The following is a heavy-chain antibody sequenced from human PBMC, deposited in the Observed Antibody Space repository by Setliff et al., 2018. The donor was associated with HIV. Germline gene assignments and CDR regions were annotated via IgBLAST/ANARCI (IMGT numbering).Heavy chain of an antibody. J-gene: IGHJ6*03. CDR3: ARDRFCSSTGCSWAYYMGV. V-gene: IGHV3-72*01. D-gene: IGHD2-2*01. Sequence: GGSLRLSCAASGVTFNAYCLDWVRQAPGKGLEWVARSRNRVDSYSTEYAASVKGRFTISRDESETSVYLQMNSLKTEDTAVYYCARDRFCSSTGCSWAYYMGVWGKGTTVTVSS. CDR2: SRNRVDSYST. CDR1: GVTFNAYC.